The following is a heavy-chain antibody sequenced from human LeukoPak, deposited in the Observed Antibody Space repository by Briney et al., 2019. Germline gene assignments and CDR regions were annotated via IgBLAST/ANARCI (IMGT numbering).Heavy chain of an antibody. CDR2: ICGSGGSA. CDR3: AKDRLVDVADTDLVDAFDI. D-gene: IGHD5-18*01. V-gene: IGHV3-23*01. CDR1: GFSFSSYE. Sequence: GGSLRLSCAACGFSFSSYEMNWLRQAAAKGLEGVSSICGSGGSAYYVDSVKHRFTISRDNSKNTLYLHMNSVRAEDTAVYYCAKDRLVDVADTDLVDAFDIWGQGTMVTVCS. J-gene: IGHJ3*02.